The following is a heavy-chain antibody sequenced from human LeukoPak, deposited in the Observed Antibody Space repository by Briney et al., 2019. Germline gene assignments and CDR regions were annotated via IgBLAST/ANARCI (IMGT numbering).Heavy chain of an antibody. CDR2: ISAYNGNT. J-gene: IGHJ3*02. Sequence: RASVKVSCKASGYTFTSYGISWVRQAPGQGLEWMGWISAYNGNTNYAQKLQGRVTMTTDTSTSTACMELRSLRSDDTAVYYCARDNGYCSGGSCYHAFDIWGQGTMVTVSS. CDR1: GYTFTSYG. CDR3: ARDNGYCSGGSCYHAFDI. V-gene: IGHV1-18*01. D-gene: IGHD2-15*01.